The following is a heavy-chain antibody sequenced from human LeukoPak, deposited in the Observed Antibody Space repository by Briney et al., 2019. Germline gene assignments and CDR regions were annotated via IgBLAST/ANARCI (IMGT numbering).Heavy chain of an antibody. CDR2: ISSSGSTI. D-gene: IGHD6-19*01. J-gene: IGHJ4*02. V-gene: IGHV3-48*03. CDR1: GFTFSSYE. CDR3: ARVGAAVAVDY. Sequence: QPGGSLRLSCAASGFTFSSYEMNWVRQPPGKGLGGVSYISSSGSTIYYADSVKGRFTISRDNAKNSLYLQMNSLRAEDTAVYYCARVGAAVAVDYWGQGTLVTVSS.